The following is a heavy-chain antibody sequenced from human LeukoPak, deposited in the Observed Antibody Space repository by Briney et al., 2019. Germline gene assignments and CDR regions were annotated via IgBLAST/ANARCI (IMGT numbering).Heavy chain of an antibody. CDR1: GFTFSSYA. CDR3: AKGLNIPYDFWSGYCLDY. CDR2: ISGSGGST. D-gene: IGHD3-3*01. Sequence: GGSLRLSCAASGFTFSSYAMSWVRQAPGKGLEWVSAISGSGGSTHYADSVKGRFTISRDNSKNTLYLQMNSLRAEDTAVYYCAKGLNIPYDFWSGYCLDYWGQGTLVTVSS. J-gene: IGHJ4*02. V-gene: IGHV3-23*01.